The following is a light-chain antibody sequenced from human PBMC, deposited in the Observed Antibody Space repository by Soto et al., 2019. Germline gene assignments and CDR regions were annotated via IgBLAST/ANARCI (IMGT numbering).Light chain of an antibody. CDR2: DTT. Sequence: QAVVTQEPSLTVSPGGTVTLTCGSSTGAVTSGHYPYWFQQKPGQAPRTLIYDTTNKYSWTPARFSGSLLGGQAALTLSGAQPEDEAEYYCLLSYSGANVLFGGGTQLTVL. V-gene: IGLV7-46*01. J-gene: IGLJ2*01. CDR3: LLSYSGANVL. CDR1: TGAVTSGHY.